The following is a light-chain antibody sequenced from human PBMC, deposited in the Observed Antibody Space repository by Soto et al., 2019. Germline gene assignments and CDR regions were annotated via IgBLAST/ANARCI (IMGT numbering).Light chain of an antibody. J-gene: IGLJ3*02. CDR3: SSYTRSSPSV. Sequence: QSVLTQPASVSGSPGQAITISCTGTSSDVGVYNYVSWYQQHPGKAPKLMIFEVTRRPSGVSNRFSGYKSGNTSSLTISVFQAEDEADYYCSSYTRSSPSVFGGGTKLTVL. CDR1: SSDVGVYNY. CDR2: EVT. V-gene: IGLV2-14*01.